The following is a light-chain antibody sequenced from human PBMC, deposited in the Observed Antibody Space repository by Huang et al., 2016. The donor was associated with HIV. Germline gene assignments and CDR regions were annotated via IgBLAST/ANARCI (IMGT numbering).Light chain of an antibody. J-gene: IGKJ1*01. CDR2: GSS. CDR1: QSVFKN. V-gene: IGKV3-15*01. Sequence: ENLMTQSPSTLSVSPGESATLSCRASQSVFKNLAWYQQKPGPPPKLLIYGSSTRADGIPARFSGSGSRTDFTLTISSLQSEDFAVYYCQQYNTSPRTFGQGTKVEV. CDR3: QQYNTSPRT.